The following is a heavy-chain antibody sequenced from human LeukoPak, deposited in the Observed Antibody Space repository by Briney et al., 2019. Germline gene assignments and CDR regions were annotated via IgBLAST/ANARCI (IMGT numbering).Heavy chain of an antibody. CDR2: INHSGST. CDR1: GGSISGYY. J-gene: IGHJ3*02. Sequence: SETLSLTCAVYGGSISGYYWSWIRQPPGKGLEWIGEINHSGSTNYNPSLKSRVTISVDTSKNQFSLKLSSVTAADTAVYYCARGRSCSSTSCYRYPFDIWGQGTMVTVSS. CDR3: ARGRSCSSTSCYRYPFDI. D-gene: IGHD2-2*01. V-gene: IGHV4-34*01.